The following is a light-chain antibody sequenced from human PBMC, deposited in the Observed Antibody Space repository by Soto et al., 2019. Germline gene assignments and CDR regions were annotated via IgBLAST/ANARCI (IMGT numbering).Light chain of an antibody. J-gene: IGKJ5*01. CDR3: QQYGSSVT. Sequence: EIVLTQSPGTLSLSPGERATLSCRASQSVSSSYLAWYQQKPGQAPRLLIYGASSRATGIPDRISGSGSGTDFTLTISRLEPDDLAVYYCQQYGSSVTFGQGTRLEIK. CDR1: QSVSSSY. V-gene: IGKV3-20*01. CDR2: GAS.